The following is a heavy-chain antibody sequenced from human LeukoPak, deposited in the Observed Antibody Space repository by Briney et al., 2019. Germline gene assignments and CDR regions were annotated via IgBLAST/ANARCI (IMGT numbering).Heavy chain of an antibody. D-gene: IGHD6-13*01. V-gene: IGHV1-2*02. J-gene: IGHJ5*01. CDR2: INPNTGDT. Sequence: ASVKVSCKAFGYTFTDYYMHWVRQAPGQGPEWMGWINPNTGDTTYAQKLQGRVTTTRDTSTSTAYLEVSRLKSDDTAVYYCAREKGRYSSSWFGSWGQGTLVSVSS. CDR3: AREKGRYSSSWFGS. CDR1: GYTFTDYY.